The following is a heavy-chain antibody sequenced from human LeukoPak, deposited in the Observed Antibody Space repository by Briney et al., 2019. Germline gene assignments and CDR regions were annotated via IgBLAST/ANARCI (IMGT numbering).Heavy chain of an antibody. CDR2: VYSSGST. CDR1: GGAISGYY. V-gene: IGHV4-4*07. CDR3: ARVGSGYDFFDY. Sequence: SETLSLTCTVSGGAISGYYWSWIRQPAGKGLEWLGRVYSSGSTKYNPSLESRVTMSVDTSKNQFSLKLNFVTAADTGVYYCARVGSGYDFFDYWGQGTLVTVSS. D-gene: IGHD3/OR15-3a*01. J-gene: IGHJ4*02.